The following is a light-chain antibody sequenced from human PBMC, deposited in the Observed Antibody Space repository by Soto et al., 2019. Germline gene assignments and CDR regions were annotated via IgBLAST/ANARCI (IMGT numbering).Light chain of an antibody. CDR3: QQYGGSPPIT. Sequence: EIVLTQSPGTLSLSPGERATLSCRASQSISRRHLAWYQQKPGQAPRLLIYGASNRAAGIPDRFSGSGSGTDFTLTISRLEPEDFAVYYCQQYGGSPPITFGQGTRLEIK. J-gene: IGKJ5*01. V-gene: IGKV3-20*01. CDR2: GAS. CDR1: QSISRRH.